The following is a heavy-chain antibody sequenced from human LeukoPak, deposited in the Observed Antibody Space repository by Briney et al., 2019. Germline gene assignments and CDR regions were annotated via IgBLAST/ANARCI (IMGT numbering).Heavy chain of an antibody. V-gene: IGHV3-23*01. CDR1: GISLSNYA. CDR3: AKRGVVIRGLLVIGYHQEAYHYDF. Sequence: GGSLRLSCVVSGISLSNYAMTWVRQAPGKGLEWVSYISERGGTTTYADSVKGRFTISRDTSLNTLYPQMNNLRPEDTAVYFCAKRGVVIRGLLVIGYHQEAYHYDFWGQGVLVTVSS. J-gene: IGHJ4*02. CDR2: ISERGGTT. D-gene: IGHD3-10*01.